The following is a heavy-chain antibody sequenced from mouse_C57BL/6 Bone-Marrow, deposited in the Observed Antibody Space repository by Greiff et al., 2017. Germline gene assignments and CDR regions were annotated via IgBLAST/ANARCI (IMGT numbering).Heavy chain of an antibody. J-gene: IGHJ3*01. CDR3: AGYSAFSY. Sequence: QVQLQKPGAELVKPGASVKLSCKASGYTFTSYWMHWVKQRPGQGLEWIGMIHPNSGNTNYNEKFKSKATLTVDKSSSTAYMQLCSLTSEDSAVYYCAGYSAFSYWGQGTLVTVSA. CDR1: GYTFTSYW. D-gene: IGHD2-12*01. CDR2: IHPNSGNT. V-gene: IGHV1-64*01.